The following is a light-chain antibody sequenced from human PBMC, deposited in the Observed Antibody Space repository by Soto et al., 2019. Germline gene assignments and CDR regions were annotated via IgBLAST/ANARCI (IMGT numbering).Light chain of an antibody. CDR3: QQSYSTHLT. CDR1: QSISSY. CDR2: AAS. Sequence: DIQMTQSPSSLSASVGDRVTITCRASQSISSYLNWYQQKPGKAPKLLIYAASSLQSGVPSRFRDSGSGTDFTLTISSLQPEDFGTYYCQQSYSTHLTFGQGTQVQIK. J-gene: IGKJ1*01. V-gene: IGKV1-39*01.